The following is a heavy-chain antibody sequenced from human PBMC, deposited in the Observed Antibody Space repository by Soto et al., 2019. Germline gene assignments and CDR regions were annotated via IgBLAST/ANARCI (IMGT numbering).Heavy chain of an antibody. CDR1: GLSFISDG. Sequence: EVQLLESGGGLVQPGGSLRLSCAASGLSFISDGLSWVRQAPGKGLEWVSGMTSGGDTFYADSVKGRFTISRDNSKNAVFLPVNRLRSEDTAIYYCAREGYWSGGRCYNRSFDLWGRGTLVTVSS. CDR2: MTSGGDT. J-gene: IGHJ2*01. D-gene: IGHD2-15*01. V-gene: IGHV3-23*01. CDR3: AREGYWSGGRCYNRSFDL.